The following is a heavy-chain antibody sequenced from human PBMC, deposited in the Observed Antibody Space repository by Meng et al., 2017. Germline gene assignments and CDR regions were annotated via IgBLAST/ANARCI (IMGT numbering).Heavy chain of an antibody. CDR3: ARAFDYYDSSGYRVDAFDI. Sequence: SETLSLTCTVPGYSISSGYYWGWIRQPPGKGLEWIGSIYHSGSTYYNPSLKSRVTISVDTSKNQFSLKLSSVTAADTAVYYCARAFDYYDSSGYRVDAFDIWGQGTMVTVSS. J-gene: IGHJ3*02. V-gene: IGHV4-38-2*02. CDR1: GYSISSGYY. CDR2: IYHSGST. D-gene: IGHD3-22*01.